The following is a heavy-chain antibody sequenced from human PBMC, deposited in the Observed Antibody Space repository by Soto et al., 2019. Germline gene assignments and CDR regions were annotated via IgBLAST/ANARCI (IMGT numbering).Heavy chain of an antibody. Sequence: QVQLVPSGAEVKKPGSSVKVSCKASGGTFSSYAISWVRQAPGQGLEWMGGIIPIFGTANYAQKSQGRVTITADETTSTAYMELSSLRSEDTAVYYCARDRFVVDSSGWYYYYGMEVWGQGTTVAVSS. V-gene: IGHV1-69*01. CDR2: IIPIFGTA. J-gene: IGHJ6*02. D-gene: IGHD6-19*01. CDR3: ARDRFVVDSSGWYYYYGMEV. CDR1: GGTFSSYA.